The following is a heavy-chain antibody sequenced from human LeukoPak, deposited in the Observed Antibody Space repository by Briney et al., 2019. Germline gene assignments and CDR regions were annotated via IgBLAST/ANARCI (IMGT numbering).Heavy chain of an antibody. V-gene: IGHV4-4*02. CDR2: IYHTGSV. CDR3: ARHYDFWRAYNY. CDR1: DGSINSNYW. D-gene: IGHD3-3*01. Sequence: SETLSLTCAVSDGSINSNYWWTWVRQSPGKGLEWIGEIYHTGSVNYNLSLESRVTISRDRSKNQFSLMLRSVTAADTAVYYCARHYDFWRAYNYWGQGILVTVSS. J-gene: IGHJ4*02.